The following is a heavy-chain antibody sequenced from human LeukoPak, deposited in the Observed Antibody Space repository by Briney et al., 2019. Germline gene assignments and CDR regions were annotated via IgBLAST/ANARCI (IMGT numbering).Heavy chain of an antibody. CDR3: ARETSSSWYNWFDP. V-gene: IGHV4-4*07. J-gene: IGHJ5*02. Sequence: PSETLSLTCTVSGGSISSYYWSWIRQPAGKGLEWIGRIYTSGSTNYNPSLKSRVTMSVDTFKNQFSLKLSSVTAADTAVYYCARETSSSWYNWFDPWGQGTLVTVSS. D-gene: IGHD6-13*01. CDR1: GGSISSYY. CDR2: IYTSGST.